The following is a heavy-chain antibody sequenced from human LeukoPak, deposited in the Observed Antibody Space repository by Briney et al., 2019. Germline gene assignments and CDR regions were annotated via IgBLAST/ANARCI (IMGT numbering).Heavy chain of an antibody. Sequence: GGSLRLSCAASGFTFSSYWMHWVRQAPGKGLVWVSAISGSGGSTYYADSVKGRFTISRDNSKNTLYLQMNSLRAEDTAVYYCAKVQHRGYSGRDAFDIWGQGTMVTVSS. V-gene: IGHV3-23*01. D-gene: IGHD5-12*01. CDR2: ISGSGGST. J-gene: IGHJ3*02. CDR3: AKVQHRGYSGRDAFDI. CDR1: GFTFSSYW.